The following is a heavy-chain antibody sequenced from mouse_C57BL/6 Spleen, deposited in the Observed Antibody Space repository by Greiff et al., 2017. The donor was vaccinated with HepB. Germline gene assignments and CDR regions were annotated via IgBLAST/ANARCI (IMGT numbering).Heavy chain of an antibody. CDR3: TTTTYGIPFDY. Sequence: VQLKESGAELVRPGASVKLSCTASGFNIKDDYMHWVKQRPEQGLEWIGWIDPENGDTEYASKFQGKATITADTSSNTAYLQLSSLTSEDTAVYDCTTTTYGIPFDYWGQGTTLTVSS. D-gene: IGHD2-1*01. V-gene: IGHV14-4*01. CDR1: GFNIKDDY. CDR2: IDPENGDT. J-gene: IGHJ2*01.